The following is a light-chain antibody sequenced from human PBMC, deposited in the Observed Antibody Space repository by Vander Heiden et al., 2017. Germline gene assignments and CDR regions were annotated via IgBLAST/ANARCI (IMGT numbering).Light chain of an antibody. V-gene: IGKV3-11*01. Sequence: ESELAQSPATLSLSPGARATPPCRASQSVSSYLAWYQQKPGQAPRLLIYDASNRATGIPARFSGSGSGTDFTLTISSLEPEEFAVYYCQRRSIWPSLTFGGGTKVEIK. J-gene: IGKJ4*01. CDR3: QRRSIWPSLT. CDR2: DAS. CDR1: QSVSSY.